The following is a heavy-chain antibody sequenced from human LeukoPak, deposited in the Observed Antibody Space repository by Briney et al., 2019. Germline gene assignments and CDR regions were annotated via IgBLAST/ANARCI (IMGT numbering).Heavy chain of an antibody. CDR1: GFTFSSYS. D-gene: IGHD3-22*01. CDR2: ISSSSSYI. J-gene: IGHJ4*02. Sequence: GGSLRLSCAASGFTFSSYSMNWVRQAPGKGLEWVSSISSSSSYIYYADSVKGRFTISRDNAKNSLYLQMNSLRAEDTAVYYCARDSPYYYDSSGYENDHWGQGTLVTVSS. CDR3: ARDSPYYYDSSGYENDH. V-gene: IGHV3-21*01.